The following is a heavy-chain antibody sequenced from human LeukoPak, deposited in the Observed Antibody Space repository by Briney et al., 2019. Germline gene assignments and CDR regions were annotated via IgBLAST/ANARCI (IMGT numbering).Heavy chain of an antibody. D-gene: IGHD2-2*01. J-gene: IGHJ3*02. CDR2: IHYSGST. CDR1: GGSISSSEYY. CDR3: ARPRYCSSTSCYFAFDI. Sequence: PSQTLSLTCTVSGGSISSSEYYWSWIRQPPGKGLEWIGYIHYSGSTYYNPSLKSRVTISVDTSKNQFSLKLSPVTAADTAVYYCARPRYCSSTSCYFAFDIWGQGTMVTISS. V-gene: IGHV4-30-4*08.